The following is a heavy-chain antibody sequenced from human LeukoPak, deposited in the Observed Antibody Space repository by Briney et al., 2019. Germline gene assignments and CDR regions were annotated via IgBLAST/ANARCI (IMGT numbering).Heavy chain of an antibody. Sequence: GGSLRLSCAASGFIFSYFWMSWVRQAPGKGLEWVANINLDGTERHYVDSVKGRFTISRDNARKSLYLQMNSLRDEDTAVYYCARDNVGATPFDYWGQGTLVTVSS. D-gene: IGHD1-26*01. CDR3: ARDNVGATPFDY. J-gene: IGHJ4*02. V-gene: IGHV3-7*05. CDR2: INLDGTER. CDR1: GFIFSYFW.